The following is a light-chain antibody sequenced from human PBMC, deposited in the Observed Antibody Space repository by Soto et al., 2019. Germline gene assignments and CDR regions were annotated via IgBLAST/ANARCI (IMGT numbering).Light chain of an antibody. CDR2: KAS. Sequence: DIQMTQSPSTLSASVGDRVTITCRASQSIGTWLAWYQQKPGKAPKLLIYKASSLEGGVPSRFSGSGSGTEFNITVSSLQPYDFATYYCQQYNTYPLTFGGGTRVDIK. CDR1: QSIGTW. J-gene: IGKJ4*01. V-gene: IGKV1-5*03. CDR3: QQYNTYPLT.